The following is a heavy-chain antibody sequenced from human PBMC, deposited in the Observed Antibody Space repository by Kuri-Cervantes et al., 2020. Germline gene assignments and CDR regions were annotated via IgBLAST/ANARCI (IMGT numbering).Heavy chain of an antibody. Sequence: GESLKISCAASGFTFDDYAMHWVRQAPGKGLEWVSLISWDGGSKYYADSVKGRFTISRDNSKNTLYLQMNSLRAEDTAVYYCARDHFSDDTVTSWVFDYWGQGTLVTVSS. J-gene: IGHJ4*02. CDR2: ISWDGGSK. CDR3: ARDHFSDDTVTSWVFDY. D-gene: IGHD4-17*01. V-gene: IGHV3-43D*04. CDR1: GFTFDDYA.